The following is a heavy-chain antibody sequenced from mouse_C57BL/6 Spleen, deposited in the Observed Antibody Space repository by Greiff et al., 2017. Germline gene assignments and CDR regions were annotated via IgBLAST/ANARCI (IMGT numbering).Heavy chain of an antibody. V-gene: IGHV1-80*01. D-gene: IGHD2-10*01. CDR3: ARSSYGNYGYFDV. CDR2: IYPGDGDT. CDR1: GYAFSSYW. Sequence: QVQLQQSGAELVKPGASVKISCKASGYAFSSYWMNWVKQRPGKGLEWIGQIYPGDGDTNYNGKFKGKAKLTADKSSSTAYMQLSSLTSEDSAVYFCARSSYGNYGYFDVWGTGTTVTVSS. J-gene: IGHJ1*03.